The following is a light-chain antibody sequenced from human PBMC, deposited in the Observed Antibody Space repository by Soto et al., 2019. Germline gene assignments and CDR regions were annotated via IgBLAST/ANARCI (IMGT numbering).Light chain of an antibody. J-gene: IGKJ2*03. V-gene: IGKV3-20*01. CDR2: AVS. Sequence: EIVLTQSPGTLSLSPGERATLSCRASQSVDSRYLAWYQQKPGQAPRLLIYAVSSRATGIPDRFSGSGFGTDFTLTISRLETEDFAEYYCQQYGNSPRYSFGQGTKLELK. CDR1: QSVDSRY. CDR3: QQYGNSPRYS.